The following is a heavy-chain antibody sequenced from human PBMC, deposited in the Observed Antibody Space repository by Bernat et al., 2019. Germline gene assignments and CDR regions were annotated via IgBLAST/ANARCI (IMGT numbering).Heavy chain of an antibody. V-gene: IGHV3-23*01. Sequence: EVQLLESGGGLVQPGGSLRLSCAASGFTFSSYAMSWVRQAPGKGLEWVSAISGSGGSTYYADSVKGRFTISRDNSKNTLYLQMNSLRAEDAAVYYCAKDSGPYDSSGYSLGYWGQGTLVTVSS. CDR3: AKDSGPYDSSGYSLGY. D-gene: IGHD3-22*01. CDR1: GFTFSSYA. J-gene: IGHJ4*02. CDR2: ISGSGGST.